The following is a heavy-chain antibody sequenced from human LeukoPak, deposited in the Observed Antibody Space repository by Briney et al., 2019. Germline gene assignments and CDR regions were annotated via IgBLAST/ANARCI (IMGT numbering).Heavy chain of an antibody. D-gene: IGHD6-19*01. V-gene: IGHV3-7*01. CDR2: IKQDGSEK. CDR1: GFTFSSYW. Sequence: GGSLRLSCAASGFTFSSYWMSWVRQAPGKGLERVANIKQDGSEKYYVDSVKGRLTISRDNAKNSLYLQMNSLRAEDTAVYYCARDSGAGSGAIDYWGQGTLVTVSS. CDR3: ARDSGAGSGAIDY. J-gene: IGHJ4*02.